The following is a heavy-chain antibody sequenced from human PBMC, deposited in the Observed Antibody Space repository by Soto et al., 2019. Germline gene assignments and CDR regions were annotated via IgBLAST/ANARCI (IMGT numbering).Heavy chain of an antibody. Sequence: GGSLRLSCAASGFTFSSYGMHWVRQAPGKGLEWVAVISYDGSNKYYADSVKGRFTISRDNSKNTLYLQMNSLRAEDTAVYYCAKNGDYYDSSGYYSHYYFDYWGQGTLVTVSS. CDR3: AKNGDYYDSSGYYSHYYFDY. D-gene: IGHD3-22*01. V-gene: IGHV3-30*18. J-gene: IGHJ4*02. CDR1: GFTFSSYG. CDR2: ISYDGSNK.